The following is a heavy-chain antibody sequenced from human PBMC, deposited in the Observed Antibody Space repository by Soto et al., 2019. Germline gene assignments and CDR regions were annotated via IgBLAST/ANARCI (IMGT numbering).Heavy chain of an antibody. D-gene: IGHD3-3*01. CDR2: ISGSGGST. CDR3: AKDPMYDFWSDWFDP. V-gene: IGHV3-23*01. J-gene: IGHJ5*02. Sequence: GGSLRLSCEASGFTFTDHWMTWVRQAPGKGLEWVSAISGSGGSTYYADSVKGRFTISRDNSKNTLYLQMNSLRAEDTAVYYCAKDPMYDFWSDWFDPWGQGTLVTV. CDR1: GFTFTDHW.